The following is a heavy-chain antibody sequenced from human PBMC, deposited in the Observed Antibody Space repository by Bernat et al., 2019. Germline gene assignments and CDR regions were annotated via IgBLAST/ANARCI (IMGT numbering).Heavy chain of an antibody. CDR2: ISSSSSYI. Sequence: EVQLVESGGGLVKPGGSLRLSCAASGFTFSSYSMNWVRQAPGKGLEWVSSISSSSSYIYYADSVKGRFTISRDNAKNPLYLQMNSLRAEDTAVYYCANLSPIYIVATSRYYMDVWGKGTTVTVSS. CDR3: ANLSPIYIVATSRYYMDV. D-gene: IGHD5-12*01. CDR1: GFTFSSYS. J-gene: IGHJ6*03. V-gene: IGHV3-21*01.